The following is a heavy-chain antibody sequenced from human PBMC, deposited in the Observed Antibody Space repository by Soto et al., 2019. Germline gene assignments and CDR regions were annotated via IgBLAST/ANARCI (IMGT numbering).Heavy chain of an antibody. Sequence: WGSLRVSWAAAGFTISSYARSWVRQAPGKGLEWVSAISGSGGSTYYADSVKGRFTISRDNSKNTLYLQMNSLRAEDTAVYYCAHQQWSYCGGDCYKSYWGQGTLVTVSS. CDR2: ISGSGGST. CDR1: GFTISSYA. V-gene: IGHV3-23*01. J-gene: IGHJ4*02. D-gene: IGHD2-21*02. CDR3: AHQQWSYCGGDCYKSY.